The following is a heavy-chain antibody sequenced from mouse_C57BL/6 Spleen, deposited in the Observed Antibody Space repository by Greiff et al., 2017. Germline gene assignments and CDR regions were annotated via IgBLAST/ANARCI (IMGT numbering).Heavy chain of an antibody. J-gene: IGHJ4*01. V-gene: IGHV1-55*01. D-gene: IGHD1-1*01. Sequence: VQLQQPGAELVKPGPSVKMSCKASGYTFPSYWITWVQQRPGQGLEWIGDIYPGSGSTNYNEKFKSKATLTVDTSSSTAYMQLSSLTSEDSAVYYCASLLITTPGAMDYWGQGTSVTVSS. CDR2: IYPGSGST. CDR1: GYTFPSYW. CDR3: ASLLITTPGAMDY.